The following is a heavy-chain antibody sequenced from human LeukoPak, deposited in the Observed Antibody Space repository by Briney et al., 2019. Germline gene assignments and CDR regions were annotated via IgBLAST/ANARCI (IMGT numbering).Heavy chain of an antibody. CDR1: GFTFSRYT. Sequence: GGSPRLSCAASGFTFSRYTMNWVRQAPGKGLEWVSYISSSGSTKYYADSVKGRFTISRDNAKNSLYLQMNSLRAEDTAVYYCPRGSEWDLLGSCDYWGQGTLVTVSS. CDR2: ISSSGSTK. CDR3: PRGSEWDLLGSCDY. J-gene: IGHJ4*02. V-gene: IGHV3-48*04. D-gene: IGHD1-26*01.